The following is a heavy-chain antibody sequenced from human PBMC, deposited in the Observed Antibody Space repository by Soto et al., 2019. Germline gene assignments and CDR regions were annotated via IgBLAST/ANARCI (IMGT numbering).Heavy chain of an antibody. D-gene: IGHD6-19*01. J-gene: IGHJ4*02. CDR3: AKVARSGWYEHYFDY. CDR1: GFTFSSYG. V-gene: IGHV3-30*18. CDR2: ISYDGSNK. Sequence: QVQLVESGGGVVQPGRSLRLSCAASGFTFSSYGMHWVRQAPGKGLEWVAVISYDGSNKYYADSVKGRFTISRDNSKNTLYLQMNSLRAKDTAVYYCAKVARSGWYEHYFDYWGQGTLVTVSS.